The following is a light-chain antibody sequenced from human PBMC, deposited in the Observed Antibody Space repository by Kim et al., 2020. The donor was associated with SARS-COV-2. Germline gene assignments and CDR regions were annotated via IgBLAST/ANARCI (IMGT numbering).Light chain of an antibody. CDR1: QYITRR. V-gene: IGKV1-5*03. Sequence: ASVRDRVTITCRASQYITRRLAWYQQKPGKAPKVLISKASTLESGVPSTFSGSGSGTDFTLTISSLQPDDFATYYCQQYDTYPWTFGQGTKVEIK. CDR3: QQYDTYPWT. J-gene: IGKJ1*01. CDR2: KAS.